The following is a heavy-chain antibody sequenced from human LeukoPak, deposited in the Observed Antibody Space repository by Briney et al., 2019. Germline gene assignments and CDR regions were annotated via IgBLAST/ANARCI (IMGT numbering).Heavy chain of an antibody. CDR2: ISPGSTTI. V-gene: IGHV3-48*02. CDR3: ARGVDY. Sequence: GGTLRLSCEASGFTFRTYRMNWVRKAPGKGLEWVSYISPGSTTIYYADSVKGRFTISRDNAKNSLYLQMNSLRDEDTAVYYCARGVDYWGQGTLVTVSS. CDR1: GFTFRTYR. J-gene: IGHJ4*02.